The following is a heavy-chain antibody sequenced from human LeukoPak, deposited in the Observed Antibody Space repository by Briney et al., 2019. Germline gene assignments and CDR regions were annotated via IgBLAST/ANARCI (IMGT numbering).Heavy chain of an antibody. D-gene: IGHD2-2*02. CDR1: GGTFSSYA. CDR2: IIPIFGTA. Sequence: GASVKVSCKASGGTFSSYAISWVRQAPGQGLEWMGGIIPIFGTANYAQKYQGRVTMTRDMSTSTVYMELSSLRSEDTAVYYCAREYCSSTSCYTTPGWFDPWGQGTLVTVSS. CDR3: AREYCSSTSCYTTPGWFDP. J-gene: IGHJ5*02. V-gene: IGHV1-69*05.